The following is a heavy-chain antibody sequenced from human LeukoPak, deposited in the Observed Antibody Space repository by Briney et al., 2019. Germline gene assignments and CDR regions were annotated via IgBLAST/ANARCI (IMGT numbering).Heavy chain of an antibody. Sequence: SETLSLTCTVSGVSISDYYWGWIRQPPGKELEWIGYIYYSGSTYYNPSLKSRVTISVDTSKNQFSLKLSSVTAADTAVYYCARDGGDYYDSSGYFYWGQGTLVTVSS. J-gene: IGHJ4*02. V-gene: IGHV4-59*12. CDR1: GVSISDYY. CDR3: ARDGGDYYDSSGYFY. D-gene: IGHD3-22*01. CDR2: IYYSGST.